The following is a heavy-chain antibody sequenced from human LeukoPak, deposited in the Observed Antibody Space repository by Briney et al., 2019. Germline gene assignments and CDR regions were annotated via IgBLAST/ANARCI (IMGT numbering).Heavy chain of an antibody. CDR1: FTXXTYA. J-gene: IGHJ4*02. CDR3: XXXXXXXXXXXXXXXXDS. CDR2: TSSSDAGT. V-gene: IGHV3-23*01. Sequence: FTXXTYAMSGVRQTPGKGLEWVAATSSSDAGTYHADSVRGRFTISRDNSKNTLYLQMNSLRAEDAAVYFXXXXXXXXXXXXXXXXXDSWGQXTXVTVSS.